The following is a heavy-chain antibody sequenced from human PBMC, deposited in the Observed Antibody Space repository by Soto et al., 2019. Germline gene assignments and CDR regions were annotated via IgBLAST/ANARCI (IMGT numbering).Heavy chain of an antibody. Sequence: GGSLRLSCAASGFTFSSYWMSWVRQAPGKGLEWVANIKQDGSEKYYVDSVKGRFTISRDNAKNSLYLQMNSLRAEDTAVYYCARDFNDYIWGSYRYTQPGAFDIWGQGTMVTVSS. D-gene: IGHD3-16*02. J-gene: IGHJ3*02. CDR2: IKQDGSEK. V-gene: IGHV3-7*01. CDR1: GFTFSSYW. CDR3: ARDFNDYIWGSYRYTQPGAFDI.